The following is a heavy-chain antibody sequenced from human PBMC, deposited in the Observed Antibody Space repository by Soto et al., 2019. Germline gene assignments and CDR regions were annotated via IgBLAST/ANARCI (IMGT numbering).Heavy chain of an antibody. CDR2: ISAYNGNT. J-gene: IGHJ6*02. CDR3: ARGLAVAGYYYYYGMDV. D-gene: IGHD6-19*01. CDR1: GYTFTSYG. V-gene: IGHV1-18*01. Sequence: ASVKVSCKASGYTFTSYGISWVRQAPGQGLEWMGWISAYNGNTNYAQKLQGRVTMTTDTSTSTAYMELRSLRSDDTAVYYCARGLAVAGYYYYYGMDVWGQGTTVTVSS.